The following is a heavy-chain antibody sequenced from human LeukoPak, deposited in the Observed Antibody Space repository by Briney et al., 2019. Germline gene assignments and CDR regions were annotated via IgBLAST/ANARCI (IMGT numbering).Heavy chain of an antibody. CDR2: IYYSGST. CDR3: ARVQQLWSLDY. V-gene: IGHV4-59*01. J-gene: IGHJ4*02. CDR1: GGSISSYY. D-gene: IGHD5-18*01. Sequence: PSETLSLTCTVSGGSISSYYWSWIRQPPGKGLEWIGYIYYSGSTNYNPSLKSRVTISVDTSKNQFSLKLSSVTPADTAVYYCARVQQLWSLDYWGQGTLVTVSS.